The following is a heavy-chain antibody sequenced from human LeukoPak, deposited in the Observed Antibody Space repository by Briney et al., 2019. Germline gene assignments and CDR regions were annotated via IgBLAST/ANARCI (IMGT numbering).Heavy chain of an antibody. CDR2: IKSKTDGGTT. D-gene: IGHD2-21*02. Sequence: GGSLRLSCAASGFTFSNAWMSWVRQAPGKGLEWVGRIKSKTDGGTTDYAAPVKSRFTISRDDSKNTLYLQMNSLRAEDTAVYYCANPFVAVTTNLGFDYWGQGTLVTVSS. V-gene: IGHV3-15*01. CDR1: GFTFSNAW. CDR3: ANPFVAVTTNLGFDY. J-gene: IGHJ4*02.